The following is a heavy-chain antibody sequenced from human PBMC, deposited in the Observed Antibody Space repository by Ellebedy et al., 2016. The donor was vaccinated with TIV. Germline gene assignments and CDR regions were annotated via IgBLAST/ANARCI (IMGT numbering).Heavy chain of an antibody. Sequence: AASVKVSCKASGDTFTSISYALTWVRLAPGQGLEWMGRIIPILVTTIYAQKFQGRVTITADKSTTTAYMELSSLRSEDTAVYYCAREVMATGELGFDYWGQGTLVTVSS. CDR2: IIPILVTT. V-gene: IGHV1-69*04. CDR3: AREVMATGELGFDY. D-gene: IGHD5-24*01. J-gene: IGHJ4*02. CDR1: GDTFTSISYA.